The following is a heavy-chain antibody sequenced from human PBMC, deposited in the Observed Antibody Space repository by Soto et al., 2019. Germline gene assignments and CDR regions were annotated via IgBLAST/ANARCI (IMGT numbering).Heavy chain of an antibody. V-gene: IGHV3-64*02. D-gene: IGHD3-10*01. CDR1: GFTFSIYA. Sequence: PGGSLRLSCAASGFTFSIYAMHWVRQAPGKGLEYVSAISYDGTITYYADSVKGRFTISRDDSRNTVYLQMGSLRPEDMAVYYCARGSYYISGTVQRPYDYWGQGTLVTVSS. J-gene: IGHJ4*02. CDR3: ARGSYYISGTVQRPYDY. CDR2: ISYDGTIT.